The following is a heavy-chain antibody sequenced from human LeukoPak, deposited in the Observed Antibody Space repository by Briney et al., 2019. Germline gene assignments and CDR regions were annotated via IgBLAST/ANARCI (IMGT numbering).Heavy chain of an antibody. CDR2: INTNTGNP. Sequence: GASVKVSCKASGYTFTGYYMHWVRQAPGQGLEWMGWINTNTGNPTYAQRFTGRFVFSLDTSVSTAYLQISSLKAEDTAVYYYARGSYYYASSGYLYYFDYWGQGTLVTVSS. V-gene: IGHV7-4-1*02. J-gene: IGHJ4*02. CDR1: GYTFTGYY. D-gene: IGHD3-22*01. CDR3: ARGSYYYASSGYLYYFDY.